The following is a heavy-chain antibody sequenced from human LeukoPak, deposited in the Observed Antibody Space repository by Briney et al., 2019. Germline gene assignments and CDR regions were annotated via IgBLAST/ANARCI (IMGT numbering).Heavy chain of an antibody. J-gene: IGHJ4*02. V-gene: IGHV4-38-2*02. Sequence: VSGPTLVKPTQTLTLTCTFSGFSLSTGGMGVGWIRQPPGKGLEWIGEIKHTGSTNYNPSLKSRVTISVDTSKIQFSLRLSSVTAADTAVYYCARVRGFSGWTGAHSYWGQGILVTVSS. D-gene: IGHD6-19*01. CDR2: IKHTGST. CDR3: ARVRGFSGWTGAHSY. CDR1: GFSLSTGGM.